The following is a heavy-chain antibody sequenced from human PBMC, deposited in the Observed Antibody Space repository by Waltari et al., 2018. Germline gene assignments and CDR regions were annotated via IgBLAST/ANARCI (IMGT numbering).Heavy chain of an antibody. CDR3: ARDRRYCSSTSCYDWFDP. CDR1: GYTFTSYG. CDR2: VSAYNGNT. Sequence: QVQLVQSGAEVKKPGASVKVSCKVSGYTFTSYGISWVRQAPGQGLEWMGWVSAYNGNTNYAQKLQGRVTMTTDTSTSTAYMELRSLRSDDTAVYDCARDRRYCSSTSCYDWFDPWGQGTLVTVSS. J-gene: IGHJ5*02. D-gene: IGHD2-2*01. V-gene: IGHV1-18*01.